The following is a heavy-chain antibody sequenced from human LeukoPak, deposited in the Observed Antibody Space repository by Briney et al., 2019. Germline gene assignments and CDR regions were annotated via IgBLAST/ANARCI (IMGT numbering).Heavy chain of an antibody. Sequence: GGSLRLSCAASGFTFSSYAMHWVRQAPGKGLEWVAVISYDGSNKYYADSVKGRFTISRDNSKNTLYLQMNSLRAEDTALYYCAKDHITMLRGETYYMDVWGKGTTVTISS. CDR3: AKDHITMLRGETYYMDV. CDR2: ISYDGSNK. V-gene: IGHV3-30*04. D-gene: IGHD3-10*01. J-gene: IGHJ6*03. CDR1: GFTFSSYA.